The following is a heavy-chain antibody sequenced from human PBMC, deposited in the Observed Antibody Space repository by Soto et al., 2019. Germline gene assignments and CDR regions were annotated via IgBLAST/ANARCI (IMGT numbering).Heavy chain of an antibody. J-gene: IGHJ3*02. CDR2: ISYDGSNK. CDR1: GFTFSSYA. D-gene: IGHD3-22*01. Sequence: HPGEFLRLSCAASGFTFSSYAMHWVRQAPGKGLEWVAVISYDGSNKYYADSVKGRFTISRDNSKNTLYLQMNSLRAEDTAVYYCARELTQQDMIVVVKGAFDIWGQGTMVTVSS. V-gene: IGHV3-30-3*01. CDR3: ARELTQQDMIVVVKGAFDI.